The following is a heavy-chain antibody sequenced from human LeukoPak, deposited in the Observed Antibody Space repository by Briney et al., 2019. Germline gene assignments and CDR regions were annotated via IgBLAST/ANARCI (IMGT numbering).Heavy chain of an antibody. CDR3: ARGLRAYYYYYVDV. CDR2: IYHSGST. J-gene: IGHJ6*03. V-gene: IGHV4-4*02. CDR1: GGSISSSNW. Sequence: SETLSLTCAVSGGSISSSNWWSWVRQPPGKGLEWIGEIYHSGSTNYNPSLKSRVTISVDTSKNQFSLKLSSVTAADTAVYYCARGLRAYYYYYVDVWGKGTTVTISS. D-gene: IGHD5/OR15-5a*01.